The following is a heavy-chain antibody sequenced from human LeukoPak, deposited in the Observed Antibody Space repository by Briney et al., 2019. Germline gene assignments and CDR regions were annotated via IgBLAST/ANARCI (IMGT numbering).Heavy chain of an antibody. CDR2: VNPKSGGT. V-gene: IGHV1-2*02. Sequence: ASVNVSFKASGYTFTGYYMHGLRQAPGQGLEWMGWVNPKSGGTNYAQKFQGRVTMTRDTSISTAYRELSRLRSDDTAAYYCARSCSGGSCSQSTYYYYMDVWGKGTTVTVSS. CDR3: ARSCSGGSCSQSTYYYYMDV. J-gene: IGHJ6*03. CDR1: GYTFTGYY. D-gene: IGHD2-15*01.